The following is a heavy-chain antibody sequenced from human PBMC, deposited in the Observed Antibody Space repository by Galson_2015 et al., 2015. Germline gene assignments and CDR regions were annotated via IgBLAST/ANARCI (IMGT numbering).Heavy chain of an antibody. CDR3: ARGGIVVVPAAIFVQVGGMDV. CDR2: IWYDGSNK. V-gene: IGHV3-33*01. CDR1: GFTFSSYG. D-gene: IGHD2-2*01. Sequence: SLRLSCAASGFTFSSYGMHWVRQAPGKGLEWVAVIWYDGSNKYYADSVKGRFTISRDNSKNTLYLQMNSLRAEDTAVYYCARGGIVVVPAAIFVQVGGMDVWGQGTTVTVSS. J-gene: IGHJ6*02.